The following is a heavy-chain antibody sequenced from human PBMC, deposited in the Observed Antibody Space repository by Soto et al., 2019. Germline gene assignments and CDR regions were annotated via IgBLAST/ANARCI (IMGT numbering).Heavy chain of an antibody. J-gene: IGHJ6*02. V-gene: IGHV4-30-4*01. CDR1: GGSISSGDYY. D-gene: IGHD6-13*01. CDR3: ARVGAAAGTGWNYGMDV. Sequence: SETLSLTCTVSGGSISSGDYYWSWIRQPPGKGLEWIGYIYYSGSTYYNPSLKSRVTISVDTSKNQFSLKLSSVTAADTAVYYCARVGAAAGTGWNYGMDVWGQGTTVTVSS. CDR2: IYYSGST.